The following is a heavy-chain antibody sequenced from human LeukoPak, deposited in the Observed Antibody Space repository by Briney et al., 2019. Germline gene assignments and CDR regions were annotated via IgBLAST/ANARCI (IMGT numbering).Heavy chain of an antibody. J-gene: IGHJ4*02. CDR3: ARDQAALYCLDY. CDR1: GFTFSSYW. D-gene: IGHD2-8*02. CDR2: INTDGSST. V-gene: IGHV3-74*01. Sequence: GGSLRLSCAASGFTFSSYWMHWVRQAPGKGLVWVSRINTDGSSTSYADSVKGRFTISRDNAKNTLYLQMNSLRAEDTAVYYCARDQAALYCLDYWGQGTLVTVSS.